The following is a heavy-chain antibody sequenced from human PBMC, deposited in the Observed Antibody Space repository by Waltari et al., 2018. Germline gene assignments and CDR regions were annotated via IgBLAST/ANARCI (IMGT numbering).Heavy chain of an antibody. CDR3: AGDGTRGGYYYYYGMDV. V-gene: IGHV4-61*02. CDR2: IYTSGRT. D-gene: IGHD1-1*01. CDR1: GGSISSGSYY. J-gene: IGHJ6*02. Sequence: QVQLQESGPGLVKPSQTLSLTCTVSGGSISSGSYYWSWIRQPAGKGREWIGRIYTSGRTNYNPSLKSRSPISLDTPKNQSPRRLGSVPAAATAVYYCAGDGTRGGYYYYYGMDVWGQGTTVTVSS.